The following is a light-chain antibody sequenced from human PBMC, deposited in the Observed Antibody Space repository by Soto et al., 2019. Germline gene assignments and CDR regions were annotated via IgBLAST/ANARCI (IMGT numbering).Light chain of an antibody. CDR3: QQYDSYPWT. CDR2: KAS. V-gene: IGKV1-5*03. CDR1: TSMSSC. Sequence: SELTQSQSSLSASVGDRVTVTCRSRTSMSSCLAWYQQKPGKAPKLLIQKASILESGVPSRFSRSGSGTEFTLTISSLQPDDFATYYCQQYDSYPWTFGQGTKVDIK. J-gene: IGKJ1*01.